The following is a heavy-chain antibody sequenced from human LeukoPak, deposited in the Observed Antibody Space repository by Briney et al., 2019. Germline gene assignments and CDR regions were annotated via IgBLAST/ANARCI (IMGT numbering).Heavy chain of an antibody. V-gene: IGHV4-34*01. CDR2: INHSGST. J-gene: IGHJ5*02. D-gene: IGHD6-13*01. CDR1: GGSFSGYY. Sequence: SETLSLTCAVYGGSFSGYYWSWIRQPPGKGLEWIGEINHSGSTNYNPSLKSRVTISVDTSKNQFSLKLSSVTAADTAVCYCARQVYSSWSNWFDPWGQGTLVTVSS. CDR3: ARQVYSSWSNWFDP.